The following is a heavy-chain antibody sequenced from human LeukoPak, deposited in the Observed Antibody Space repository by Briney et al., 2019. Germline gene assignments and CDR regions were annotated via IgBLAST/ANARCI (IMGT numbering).Heavy chain of an antibody. CDR2: ISGSGSSV. D-gene: IGHD3-22*01. V-gene: IGHV3-48*03. Sequence: GGSLRLTCAASGFTFRSCEMNWVRQAPGKGLEWVSYISGSGSSVYYADSVKGRFTISRDNAKNSLYLEMNSLRAEDTAVYYCARDYYDSSGYYSLDCWVQGTLVTVSS. J-gene: IGHJ4*02. CDR1: GFTFRSCE. CDR3: ARDYYDSSGYYSLDC.